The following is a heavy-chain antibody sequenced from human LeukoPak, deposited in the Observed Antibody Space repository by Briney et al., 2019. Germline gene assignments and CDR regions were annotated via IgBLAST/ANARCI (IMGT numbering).Heavy chain of an antibody. D-gene: IGHD2-21*02. CDR2: IDAGATST. CDR1: GFPVNKYE. CDR3: VRGRLLRSTKYFDY. V-gene: IGHV3-48*03. Sequence: PGGSLRLSCAASGFPVNKYEMHCVRQAPGKGLEWVSYIDAGATSTNYADSVWGRFTLSRDNAQNSVHLQMNSLRDEDTAVYYCVRGRLLRSTKYFDYWGQGALVTVSS. J-gene: IGHJ4*02.